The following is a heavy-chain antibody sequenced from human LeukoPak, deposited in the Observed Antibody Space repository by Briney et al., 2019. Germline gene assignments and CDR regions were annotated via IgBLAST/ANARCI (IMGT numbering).Heavy chain of an antibody. CDR1: GFIFSSFS. Sequence: GGSLRLSCAASGFIFSSFSMNWVRRAPGKGLEWVSYIRSDGARTDYTGAVKGRFTISRDNAKNSLYLQMNSLRVEDTAVYYCARYNVLLWFGELSPNYYYMDVWGKGTTVTVSS. J-gene: IGHJ6*03. CDR3: ARYNVLLWFGELSPNYYYMDV. D-gene: IGHD3-10*01. CDR2: IRSDGART. V-gene: IGHV3-48*04.